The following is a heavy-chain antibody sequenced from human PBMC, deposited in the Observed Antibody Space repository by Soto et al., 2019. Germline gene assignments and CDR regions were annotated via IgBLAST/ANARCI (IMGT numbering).Heavy chain of an antibody. CDR3: ARQSDPSGRTYYYYYGMDV. V-gene: IGHV5-51*01. D-gene: IGHD6-19*01. CDR1: GYSFTSYW. J-gene: IGHJ6*02. Sequence: PGESLKISCKGSGYSFTSYWIGWVRQMPGKGLEWMGITYPGDSDTRYSPSFQGQVTISADKSISTAYLQWSSLKASDTAMYYCARQSDPSGRTYYYYYGMDVWGQGTTVTVSS. CDR2: TYPGDSDT.